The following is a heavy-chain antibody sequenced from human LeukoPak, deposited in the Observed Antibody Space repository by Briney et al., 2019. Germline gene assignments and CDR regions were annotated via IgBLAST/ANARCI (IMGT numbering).Heavy chain of an antibody. V-gene: IGHV3-23*01. CDR1: GFTFSSYA. CDR3: ARKHRYYDYVWGSYRYTSLDY. Sequence: GGSLRLSCAASGFTFSSYAMSWVRQAPGKGLEWVSAISGSGGSTYYADSVKGRFTISRDNSKNTLYLQMNGPRAEDTAVYYCARKHRYYDYVWGSYRYTSLDYWGQGTLVTVSS. J-gene: IGHJ4*02. D-gene: IGHD3-16*02. CDR2: ISGSGGST.